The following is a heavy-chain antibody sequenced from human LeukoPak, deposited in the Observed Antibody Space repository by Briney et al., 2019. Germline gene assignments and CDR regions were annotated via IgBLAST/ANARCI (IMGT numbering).Heavy chain of an antibody. Sequence: SETLSLTCTVSGGSISSRSYYWGWIRQPPGKGLEWIGNIYYSGTTYYNPSLKSPVTISVDTSKNQFSLKLSSVTAADTAVYYCARLQYNSGWFPYFDYWGQGTLVTVSS. CDR1: GGSISSRSYY. CDR3: ARLQYNSGWFPYFDY. CDR2: IYYSGTT. D-gene: IGHD6-19*01. V-gene: IGHV4-39*01. J-gene: IGHJ4*02.